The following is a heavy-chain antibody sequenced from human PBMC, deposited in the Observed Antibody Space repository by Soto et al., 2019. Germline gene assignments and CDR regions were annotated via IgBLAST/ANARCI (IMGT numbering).Heavy chain of an antibody. CDR1: GGSFSGYY. J-gene: IGHJ4*02. CDR2: INHSGDT. D-gene: IGHD1-26*01. V-gene: IGHV4-34*01. Sequence: QVQLQQWGAGLLKPSETLSLTCAVYGGSFSGYYWSWVRQSPGKWLEWIGEINHSGDTNYNPSLKSRVTISVDTSKNQFSLKLSSVTAADTSVYYCARGGGSYSRGFDYWGQGTLVTVSA. CDR3: ARGGGSYSRGFDY.